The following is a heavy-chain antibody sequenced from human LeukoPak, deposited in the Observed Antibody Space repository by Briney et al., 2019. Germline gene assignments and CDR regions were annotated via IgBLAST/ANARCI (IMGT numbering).Heavy chain of an antibody. D-gene: IGHD4-23*01. CDR1: GFTLSSYV. CDR2: ISYDGSNK. V-gene: IGHV3-30*04. J-gene: IGHJ3*02. CDR3: AKVVRWQLPIDAFDI. Sequence: PGRSLRLSCVASGFTLSSYVMHWVRQAPGKGLEWVAVISYDGSNKYYADSVKGRFTISRDNSKNTLYLQMNSLRAEDTAVYYCAKVVRWQLPIDAFDIWGQGTMVTVSS.